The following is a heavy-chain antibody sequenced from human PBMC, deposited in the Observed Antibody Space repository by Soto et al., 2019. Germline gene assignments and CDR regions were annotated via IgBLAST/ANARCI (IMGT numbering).Heavy chain of an antibody. CDR1: GYTFTSYG. CDR2: ISAYNGNT. J-gene: IGHJ6*02. Sequence: QVQLVQSGAEVKKPGASVKVSCKASGYTFTSYGISWVRQAPGQGLEWMGWISAYNGNTNYAQKLQGRVTMTTDTSTSTAYMELRSLRSDDTAVYYCAREGYCSSTSCQERYYYYGMDVWGQGTTVTVSS. V-gene: IGHV1-18*01. D-gene: IGHD2-2*01. CDR3: AREGYCSSTSCQERYYYYGMDV.